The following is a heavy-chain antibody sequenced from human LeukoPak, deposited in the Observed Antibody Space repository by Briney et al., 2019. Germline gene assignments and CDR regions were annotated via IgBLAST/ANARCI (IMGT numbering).Heavy chain of an antibody. CDR3: ARGRPAAPWDP. V-gene: IGHV6-1*01. CDR2: TYYSSKCYT. J-gene: IGHJ5*02. CDR1: GDSFSSNSAA. D-gene: IGHD2-2*01. Sequence: SQTLSLTCAISGDSFSSNSAAWIWLRQSPARGLEWLGRTYYSSKCYTDYAVSVKSRITITPDTSKNQFSLQLNSVTPEDTAVYYCARGRPAAPWDPWGQGTLVTVSS.